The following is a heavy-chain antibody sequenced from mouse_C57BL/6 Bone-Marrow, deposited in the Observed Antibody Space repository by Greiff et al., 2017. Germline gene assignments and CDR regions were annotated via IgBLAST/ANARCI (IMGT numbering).Heavy chain of an antibody. CDR1: GYTFTSYG. D-gene: IGHD1-1*01. J-gene: IGHJ2*01. V-gene: IGHV1-81*01. Sequence: VQVVESGAELARPGASVKLSCKASGYTFTSYGISWVKQRTGQGLEWIGEIYPRRGNTYYNEKFKGKATLTADKSSSTAYMELRSLTSEDSAVYCGAKSDYYGSSYVDYWGQGTTLTVSS. CDR2: IYPRRGNT. CDR3: AKSDYYGSSYVDY.